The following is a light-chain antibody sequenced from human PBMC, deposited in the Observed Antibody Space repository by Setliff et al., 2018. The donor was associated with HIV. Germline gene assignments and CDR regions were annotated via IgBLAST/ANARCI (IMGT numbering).Light chain of an antibody. Sequence: QSVLTQPASVSGSLGQSVTISCSGTTADIGAYDYVSWYQHHPGKAPKLIIYDVSKRPSGVSNRFSGSKSGNTASLTISGLQAEDEAAYYCSSYTSSSTYVFATGTKVTVL. V-gene: IGLV2-14*03. CDR2: DVS. J-gene: IGLJ1*01. CDR3: SSYTSSSTYV. CDR1: TADIGAYDY.